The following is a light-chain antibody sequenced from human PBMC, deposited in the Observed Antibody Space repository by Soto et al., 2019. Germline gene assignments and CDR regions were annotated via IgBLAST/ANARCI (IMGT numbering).Light chain of an antibody. J-gene: IGKJ1*01. CDR3: MQALQTPWT. CDR2: LGS. Sequence: DFVMTQSPLSLPVTPGEPASISCRSSQSLLHSNGYNYLDWYLQKPGQSPQLLIYLGSNRATGVPDRFRGSGSGTDFTLKISRGEAEDVGVYYCMQALQTPWTFGQGTKVEIK. V-gene: IGKV2-28*01. CDR1: QSLLHSNGYNY.